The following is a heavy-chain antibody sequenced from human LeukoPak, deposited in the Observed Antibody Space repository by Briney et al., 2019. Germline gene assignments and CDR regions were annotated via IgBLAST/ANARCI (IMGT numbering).Heavy chain of an antibody. CDR2: INPSGGST. J-gene: IGHJ3*02. V-gene: IGHV1-46*01. CDR3: ARDPRITIFGVVSSDAFDI. Sequence: ASVKVSCKASGYTFTSYYMHWVRQAPGQGLEWMGIINPSGGSTSYAQKFQGRVTMTRDTSTSTVYMELSSLRSEDTAVYYCARDPRITIFGVVSSDAFDIWGQGTMVTVSS. D-gene: IGHD3-3*01. CDR1: GYTFTSYY.